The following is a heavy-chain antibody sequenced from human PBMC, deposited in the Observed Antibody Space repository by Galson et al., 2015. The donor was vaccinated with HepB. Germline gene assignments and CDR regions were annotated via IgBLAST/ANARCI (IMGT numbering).Heavy chain of an antibody. CDR3: ARLRGSMAAHNWFDP. V-gene: IGHV4-4*02. CDR1: GDSISNDRW. CDR2: AYHSGGT. Sequence: SETLSLTCAVSGDSISNDRWWSWVRQPPGEGLEWIGEAYHSGGTNYRPSLKSRVTISVDKSKNQFSLTLTSVTAADTAIYYCARLRGSMAAHNWFDPWGQGILVTVSP. J-gene: IGHJ5*02. D-gene: IGHD6-6*01.